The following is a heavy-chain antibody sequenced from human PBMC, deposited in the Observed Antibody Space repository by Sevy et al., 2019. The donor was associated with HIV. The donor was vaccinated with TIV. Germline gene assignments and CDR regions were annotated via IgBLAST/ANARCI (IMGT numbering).Heavy chain of an antibody. J-gene: IGHJ6*02. Sequence: GGSLRLSCAASGFTFSSYSMNWVRQAPGKGLEWVSSISSSSSYIYYADSVKGRFTISRDNAKNSLYLQMNSLRVEDTAVYYCARIEGITGTFGYYYYGMDVWGQGTTVTVSS. V-gene: IGHV3-21*01. D-gene: IGHD1-7*01. CDR1: GFTFSSYS. CDR3: ARIEGITGTFGYYYYGMDV. CDR2: ISSSSSYI.